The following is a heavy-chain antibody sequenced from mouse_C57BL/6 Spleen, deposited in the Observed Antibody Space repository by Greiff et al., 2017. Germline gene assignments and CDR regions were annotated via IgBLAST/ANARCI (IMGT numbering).Heavy chain of an antibody. V-gene: IGHV1-78*01. CDR1: GYTFTDHT. CDR2: FYPRDGST. Sequence: QVQLQQSDAELVKPGASVKISCKVSGYTFTDHTLHWMKQRPEQGLEWIGYFYPRDGSTKYNEKFKGKATLTAAKSSSTAYMQLNSLTSEDSAVYFCARSESCNYDYDVDAMDYWGQGTSVTVSS. CDR3: ARSESCNYDYDVDAMDY. D-gene: IGHD2-4*01. J-gene: IGHJ4*01.